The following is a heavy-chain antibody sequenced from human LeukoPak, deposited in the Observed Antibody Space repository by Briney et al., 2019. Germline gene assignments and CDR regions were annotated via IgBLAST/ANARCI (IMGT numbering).Heavy chain of an antibody. CDR3: AKRGVVIRVILVGFHKEANYFDS. V-gene: IGHV3-23*01. CDR2: ISDSGGRT. Sequence: GGSLRLSRAVSGITLSNYGMSWVRQAPGKGLEWVAGISDSGGRTNYADSVKGRFTISRDNPKNTLYLQMNSLRAEDTAVYFCAKRGVVIRVILVGFHKEANYFDSWGQGALVTVSS. D-gene: IGHD3-10*01. J-gene: IGHJ4*02. CDR1: GITLSNYG.